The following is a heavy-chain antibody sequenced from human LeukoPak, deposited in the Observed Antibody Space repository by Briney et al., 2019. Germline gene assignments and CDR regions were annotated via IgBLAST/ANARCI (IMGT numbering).Heavy chain of an antibody. CDR3: ARDEGSYYYHSHDAFDI. V-gene: IGHV3-7*01. CDR2: IKQDGSEK. D-gene: IGHD1-26*01. J-gene: IGHJ3*02. CDR1: GFTFSSYW. Sequence: PGGALRPSWAASGFTFSSYWMSWVRQAPGKGLGWGANIKQDGSEKYYVDSVKGRFTISRDNAKNSLYLQMNSLRAEDTAVYYCARDEGSYYYHSHDAFDIWGQGTMVTVSS.